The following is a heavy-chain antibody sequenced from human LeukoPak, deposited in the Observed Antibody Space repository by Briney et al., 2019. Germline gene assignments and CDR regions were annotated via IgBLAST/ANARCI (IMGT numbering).Heavy chain of an antibody. V-gene: IGHV5-51*01. D-gene: IGHD3-10*01. CDR3: ARQPQGVFYGEGLDV. CDR1: GYSFTTYW. Sequence: GESLKISCKGSGYSFTTYWIVWVRQMPGKGLEWMGFVYPGDSDTRYSPSFQGQVTISADKSISTAYLQWSSLKASDTAMYYCARQPQGVFYGEGLDVWGQGTTVTVSS. J-gene: IGHJ6*02. CDR2: VYPGDSDT.